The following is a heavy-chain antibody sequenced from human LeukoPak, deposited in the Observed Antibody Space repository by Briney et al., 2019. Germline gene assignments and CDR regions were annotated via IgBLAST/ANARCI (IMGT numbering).Heavy chain of an antibody. J-gene: IGHJ3*02. V-gene: IGHV5-51*01. CDR2: IYPDDSDT. CDR3: ARLHSGSYFDAFDI. CDR1: GYIFTHYW. D-gene: IGHD1-26*01. Sequence: GASLKISCLVSGYIFTHYWVCWGRQMPGTGLEWRGVIYPDDSDTSYSPSFQGQVTISADKSIRTPYLQWNSLKASDTAMYYCARLHSGSYFDAFDIWGQGTMVIVSS.